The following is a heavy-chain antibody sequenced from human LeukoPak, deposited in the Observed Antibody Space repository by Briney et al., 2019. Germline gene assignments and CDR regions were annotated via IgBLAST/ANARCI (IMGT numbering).Heavy chain of an antibody. J-gene: IGHJ6*02. V-gene: IGHV1-18*01. CDR1: GYTFTNFG. CDR2: ISAYNGNT. D-gene: IGHD2-2*01. CDR3: ARTSDIYCSSTSCYYYYYYGMDV. Sequence: GASVKVSCKASGYTFTNFGISWMRQAPGQGLEWMGWISAYNGNTNYAQKLQGRVTMTTDTSTSTAYMELRSLRSDDTAVYYCARTSDIYCSSTSCYYYYYYGMDVWGQGTTVTVSS.